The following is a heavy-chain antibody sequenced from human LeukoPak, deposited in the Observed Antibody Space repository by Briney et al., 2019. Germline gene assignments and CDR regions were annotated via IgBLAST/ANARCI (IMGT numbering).Heavy chain of an antibody. CDR1: GGSISSYY. CDR3: ARDLMVRVTGYYYGMDV. CDR2: IYTNGST. Sequence: TSDTLPLTCTFSGGSISSYYWSWIRQPAGKGLECIGRIYTNGSTNYNPSLKSRVTMSVDTSKNQFSLKLSSVTAADTAVYYCARDLMVRVTGYYYGMDVWGQGTTVTVSS. J-gene: IGHJ6*02. D-gene: IGHD3-10*01. V-gene: IGHV4-4*07.